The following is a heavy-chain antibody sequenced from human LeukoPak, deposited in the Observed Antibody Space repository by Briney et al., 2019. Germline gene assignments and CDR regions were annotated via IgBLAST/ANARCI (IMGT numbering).Heavy chain of an antibody. CDR3: ARDRDDILTGDAFDI. V-gene: IGHV1-46*01. D-gene: IGHD3-9*01. J-gene: IGHJ3*02. Sequence: ASVKVSCKASGYTFTSYYMHWVRQAPGQGLEWMGIINPSGGSTSYAQKFQGRVTMTRDMSTSTVYMELSSLRSGDTAVYYCARDRDDILTGDAFDIWGQGTMVTVSS. CDR2: INPSGGST. CDR1: GYTFTSYY.